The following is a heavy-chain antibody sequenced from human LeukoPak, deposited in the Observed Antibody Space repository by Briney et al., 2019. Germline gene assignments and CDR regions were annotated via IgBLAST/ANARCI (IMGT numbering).Heavy chain of an antibody. J-gene: IGHJ4*02. CDR3: ARLYGSGSYYNDFDY. V-gene: IGHV4-31*03. CDR2: IYYSGST. D-gene: IGHD3-10*01. CDR1: GGSISSGDYY. Sequence: SQTLSLTCTVSGGSISSGDYYWSWIRQHPGKGLEWIGHIYYSGSTYYNPSLKSRVTISVDTSKNQFSLKLSSVTAADTAVYYCARLYGSGSYYNDFDYWGQGTLVTVSS.